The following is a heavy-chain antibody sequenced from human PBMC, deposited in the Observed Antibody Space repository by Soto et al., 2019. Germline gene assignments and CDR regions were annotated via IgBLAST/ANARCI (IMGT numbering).Heavy chain of an antibody. CDR1: AFTYSSYG. Sequence: GGALRLSCAASAFTYSSYGMHWVRQAPRKGLEWVAVISYDESNKYYADSVKGRFTISRDNSKNTLYLQMNSLRAEDTGVYYCAYSSPPFDYWRQGTLDPVSS. V-gene: IGHV3-30*03. D-gene: IGHD6-13*01. CDR3: AYSSPPFDY. J-gene: IGHJ4*02. CDR2: ISYDESNK.